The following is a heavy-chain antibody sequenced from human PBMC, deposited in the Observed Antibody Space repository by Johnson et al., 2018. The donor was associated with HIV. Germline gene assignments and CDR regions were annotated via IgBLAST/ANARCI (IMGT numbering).Heavy chain of an antibody. CDR3: ARDPPWPMRNAFDI. J-gene: IGHJ3*02. V-gene: IGHV3-7*01. D-gene: IGHD5-12*01. CDR1: GFTFSDYY. CDR2: IKQDGSEK. Sequence: VQLVESGGGLVKPGGSLRLSCAASGFTFSDYYMNWIRQAPGKGLEWVANIKQDGSEKYYVDSVKDRFTISRDNAKNSLYLQMNSLRAEDTAVYYCARDPPWPMRNAFDIWGQGTLVTVSS.